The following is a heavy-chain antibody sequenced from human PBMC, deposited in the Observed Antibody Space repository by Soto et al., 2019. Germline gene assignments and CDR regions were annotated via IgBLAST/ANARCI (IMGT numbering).Heavy chain of an antibody. Sequence: SETLSLTCTVSGGSMTGYYWSWIRQPPGKGLEWIGYIYYSGNTNYNPSLKSRVTILVDTSKNQFSLKLSSVTAADTAVYYCAKTPGLAVAATNWFDPWGQGALVTVS. J-gene: IGHJ5*02. CDR3: AKTPGLAVAATNWFDP. V-gene: IGHV4-59*01. CDR1: GGSMTGYY. CDR2: IYYSGNT. D-gene: IGHD6-19*01.